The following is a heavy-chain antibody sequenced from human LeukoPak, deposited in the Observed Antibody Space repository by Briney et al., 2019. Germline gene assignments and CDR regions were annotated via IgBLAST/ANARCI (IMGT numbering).Heavy chain of an antibody. CDR3: RYYYDGSGYYDTDAFDI. CDR2: IYHSGST. V-gene: IGHV4-4*02. Sequence: SGTLSLTCAVSGGSISSSNWWSWVRQPPGKGLEWIGEIYHSGSTNYNPSLKSRVTISVDKSKNQFSLKLSSVTAADTAVYYCRYYYDGSGYYDTDAFDIWGQGTMVTVSS. J-gene: IGHJ3*02. CDR1: GGSISSSNW. D-gene: IGHD3-22*01.